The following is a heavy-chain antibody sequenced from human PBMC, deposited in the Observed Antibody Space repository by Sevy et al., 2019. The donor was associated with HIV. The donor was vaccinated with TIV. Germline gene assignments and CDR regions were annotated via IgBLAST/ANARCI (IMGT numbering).Heavy chain of an antibody. V-gene: IGHV4-39*01. CDR1: GGSISSSSYH. Sequence: SETLSLTCTVSGGSISSSSYHWGWIRQPPGKGLEWIGSIYYSGSTYYNPSLKSRVTISVDTSKNQFSLKLSSVTAADTAVYYCARRGDAFDIWGQGTMVTVSS. CDR3: ARRGDAFDI. CDR2: IYYSGST. J-gene: IGHJ3*02.